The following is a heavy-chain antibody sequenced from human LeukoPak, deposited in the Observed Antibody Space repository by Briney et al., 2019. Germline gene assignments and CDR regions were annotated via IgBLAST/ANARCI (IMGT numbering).Heavy chain of an antibody. CDR1: GGTFSSYA. CDR3: ASGGPDIVVVPAAAYFDY. Sequence: SVKVSCKASGGTFSSYAISWVRQAPGQGLEWMGRIIPIFGIANYAQKFQGRVTITADKSTSTAYMELSSLRFEDTAVYYCASGGPDIVVVPAAAYFDYWGQGTLVTVSS. V-gene: IGHV1-69*04. D-gene: IGHD2-2*01. CDR2: IIPIFGIA. J-gene: IGHJ4*02.